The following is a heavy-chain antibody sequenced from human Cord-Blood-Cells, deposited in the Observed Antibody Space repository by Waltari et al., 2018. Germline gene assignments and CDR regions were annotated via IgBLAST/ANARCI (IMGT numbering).Heavy chain of an antibody. D-gene: IGHD6-6*01. V-gene: IGHV1-69*06. CDR3: ARDGSLPIAARPFDY. CDR2: IIPIFGTA. J-gene: IGHJ4*02. CDR1: GGTSSSYA. Sequence: QVQLVQSGAAVTKPGPSVKVSCKASGGTSSSYAISWVRPALGQGLEWMGGIIPIFGTANYAQKFQGRVTITADKSTSTAYMELSSLRSEDTAVYYCARDGSLPIAARPFDYWGQGTLVTVSS.